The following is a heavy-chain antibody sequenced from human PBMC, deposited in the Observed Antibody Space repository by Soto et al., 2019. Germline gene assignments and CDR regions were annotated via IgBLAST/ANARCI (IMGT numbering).Heavy chain of an antibody. CDR3: TRLFPPGIAAAAPLDY. CDR1: GFTLNSYV. V-gene: IGHV3-23*01. Sequence: PGGSLTLSCAASGFTLNSYVMTWVRQAPGKGLEWVSVISGGGDTTYYADSVKGRFTMSRDNAKKTLYLQMNSLRVEDTAVYYCTRLFPPGIAAAAPLDYWGQGTLVTVSS. CDR2: ISGGGDTT. D-gene: IGHD6-13*01. J-gene: IGHJ4*02.